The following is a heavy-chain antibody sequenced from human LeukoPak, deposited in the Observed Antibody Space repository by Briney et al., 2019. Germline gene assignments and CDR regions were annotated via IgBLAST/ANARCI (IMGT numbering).Heavy chain of an antibody. Sequence: PGGSLRLSCAASGFTFSSYAMSWVRQAPGKGLEWVSAISGSGGSTYYADSVKGRFTISRHNSKNTLYLQMNSLRAEDTAVYFCAKDPKPVRYQYFDYWGQGTLVTVSS. CDR3: AKDPKPVRYQYFDY. J-gene: IGHJ4*02. V-gene: IGHV3-23*01. D-gene: IGHD2-2*01. CDR2: ISGSGGST. CDR1: GFTFSSYA.